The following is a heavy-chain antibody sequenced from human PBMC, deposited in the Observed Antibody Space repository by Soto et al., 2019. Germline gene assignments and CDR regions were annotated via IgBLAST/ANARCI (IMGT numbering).Heavy chain of an antibody. CDR2: ISNRGDTT. J-gene: IGHJ4*02. D-gene: IGHD6-19*01. Sequence: GGSLRLSCAASGFTFAGYAMSWVRQAPGKGLEWVSAISNRGDTTYHADSVKGRFTNSRDNSKNTLYLQMNSLRVEDTAIYYCAKELVSGFSSGKNFDCWGQGTLVTVSS. V-gene: IGHV3-23*01. CDR1: GFTFAGYA. CDR3: AKELVSGFSSGKNFDC.